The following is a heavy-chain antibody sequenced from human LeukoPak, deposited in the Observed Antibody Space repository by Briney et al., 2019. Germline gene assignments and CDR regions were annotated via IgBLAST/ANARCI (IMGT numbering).Heavy chain of an antibody. Sequence: GGSLRLSCAASGFTFSSYWMHWVRQAPGKGLVWVSRISSDGSSTSYADSVKGRFTISRDNAKNTLYLQINSLRAEDTAVYYCARGNAHAFDIWGQGTMVTVSS. CDR2: ISSDGSST. D-gene: IGHD1-1*01. J-gene: IGHJ3*02. CDR3: ARGNAHAFDI. V-gene: IGHV3-74*01. CDR1: GFTFSSYW.